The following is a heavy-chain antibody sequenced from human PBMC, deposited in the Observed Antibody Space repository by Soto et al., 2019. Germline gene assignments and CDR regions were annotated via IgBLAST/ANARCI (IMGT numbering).Heavy chain of an antibody. J-gene: IGHJ4*02. CDR1: GFTFSSYP. D-gene: IGHD3-3*01. CDR2: ISGSGGST. Sequence: EVQLLESGGGLVQPGGSLRLSCAASGFTFSSYPMSWVRQAPGKGLEWVSAISGSGGSTYYADSVKGRFTISRDNSXXTXXLQMNSLRAEDTAVYYCAKGSSGLRFLEWLSPHDYWGQGTLVTVSS. V-gene: IGHV3-23*01. CDR3: AKGSSGLRFLEWLSPHDY.